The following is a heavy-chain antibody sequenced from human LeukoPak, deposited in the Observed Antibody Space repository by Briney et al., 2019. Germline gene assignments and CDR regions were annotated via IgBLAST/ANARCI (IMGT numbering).Heavy chain of an antibody. CDR3: AREYYGDSYYYYGMDV. D-gene: IGHD4-17*01. V-gene: IGHV1-8*02. Sequence: ASVKVSCKASGGTFSSYAISWVRQATGQGLEWMGWMNPNSGNTGYAQKFQGRVTMTRNTSISTAYMELSSLRSEDTAVYYCAREYYGDSYYYYGMDVWGQGTTVTVSS. CDR1: GGTFSSYA. J-gene: IGHJ6*02. CDR2: MNPNSGNT.